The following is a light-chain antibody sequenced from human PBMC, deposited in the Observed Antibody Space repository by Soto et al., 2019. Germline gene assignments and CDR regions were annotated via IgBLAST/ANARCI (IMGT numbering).Light chain of an antibody. CDR2: WAS. CDR3: QQYYSTMYT. CDR1: QSGLYSSNNKNY. Sequence: DLVMTQSPDSPAVSLGERATINCKSSQSGLYSSNNKNYLAWYQQKPGQPPKLLIYWASTRESGVPDRFSGSGSGTDFTLTISSLQAEDVAVYYCQQYYSTMYTVGQGTKLEIK. J-gene: IGKJ2*01. V-gene: IGKV4-1*01.